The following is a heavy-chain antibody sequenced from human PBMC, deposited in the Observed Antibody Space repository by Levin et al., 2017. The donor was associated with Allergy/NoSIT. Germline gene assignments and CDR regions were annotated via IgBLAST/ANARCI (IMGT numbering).Heavy chain of an antibody. Sequence: SETLSLTCAVYGGSFSGYYWSWIRQPPGKGLEWIGEVNHSGSTNYNPSLKSRVTMSVDTSKNQFSLNLSSVTAADTAVYYCARTTSFRRRFDYWGQGTLVTVSS. CDR1: GGSFSGYY. CDR3: ARTTSFRRRFDY. D-gene: IGHD1-1*01. J-gene: IGHJ4*02. CDR2: VNHSGST. V-gene: IGHV4-34*01.